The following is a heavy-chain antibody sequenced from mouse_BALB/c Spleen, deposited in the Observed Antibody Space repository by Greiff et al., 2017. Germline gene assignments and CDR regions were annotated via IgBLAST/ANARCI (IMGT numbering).Heavy chain of an antibody. CDR3: ARESSRQDYAMDY. Sequence: EVQLVQSGPGLVKPSHSLSLSCSASGYSITSCYFRYWNRQSPGNLLELVGYITYDGSNNYNPTLKNRISITRDTSKNQFFLKLNSVTTEDTATYYCARESSRQDYAMDYWGQGTSVTVSS. J-gene: IGHJ4*01. V-gene: IGHV3-6*02. CDR2: ITYDGSN. D-gene: IGHD1-1*01. CDR1: GYSITSCYF.